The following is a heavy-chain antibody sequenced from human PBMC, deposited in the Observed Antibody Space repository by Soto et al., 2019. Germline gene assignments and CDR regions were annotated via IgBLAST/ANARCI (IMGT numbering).Heavy chain of an antibody. J-gene: IGHJ5*02. CDR2: ISGSGGST. Sequence: GGSLRLSCAASGFTFSSYAMSWVRQAPGKGLEWVSAISGSGGSTYYADSVRGRFTISRDNSKNTLYLQMNSLGAEDTAVYYCAKDYGNDYVWGSYRDNNWFDPWGQGTLVTVSS. D-gene: IGHD3-16*02. CDR3: AKDYGNDYVWGSYRDNNWFDP. CDR1: GFTFSSYA. V-gene: IGHV3-23*01.